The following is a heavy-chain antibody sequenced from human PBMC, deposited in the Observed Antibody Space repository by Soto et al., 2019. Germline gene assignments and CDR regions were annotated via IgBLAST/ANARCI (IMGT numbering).Heavy chain of an antibody. Sequence: GGSLRLSCAASGFTFSSYEMNWVRQAPGKGLEWVSYISSSGSTIYYADSVKGRFTISRDNAKNSLYLQMNSLRAGDTAVYYCARDLQVVAATVPDAFDIWGQGTMVTVSS. J-gene: IGHJ3*02. CDR2: ISSSGSTI. V-gene: IGHV3-48*03. D-gene: IGHD2-15*01. CDR1: GFTFSSYE. CDR3: ARDLQVVAATVPDAFDI.